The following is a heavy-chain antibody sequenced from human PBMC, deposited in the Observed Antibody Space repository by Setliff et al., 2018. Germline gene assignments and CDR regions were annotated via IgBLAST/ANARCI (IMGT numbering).Heavy chain of an antibody. V-gene: IGHV4-39*07. CDR1: GGSISSSSYY. Sequence: PSETLSLTCTVSGGSISSSSYYWGWIHQPPGKGLEWIGSIYYSGSTYYNPSLKSRVTISVDTSKNKFSLRLSSVTAADTAVYYCARDAWFGIVWGQGTLVTVSS. CDR2: IYYSGST. D-gene: IGHD3-10*01. J-gene: IGHJ4*02. CDR3: ARDAWFGIV.